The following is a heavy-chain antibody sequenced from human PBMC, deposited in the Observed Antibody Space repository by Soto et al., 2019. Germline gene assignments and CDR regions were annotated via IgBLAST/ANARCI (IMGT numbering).Heavy chain of an antibody. CDR1: GFTFSSYG. V-gene: IGHV3-33*01. J-gene: IGHJ4*02. CDR3: ARDRVPGGIAVAGLDY. Sequence: GGSLRLSCAASGFTFSSYGMHWVHQAPGKGLEWVAVIWYDGSNKYYADSVKGRFTISRDNSKNTLYLQMNSLRAEDTAVYYCARDRVPGGIAVAGLDYWGQGTLVTVSS. CDR2: IWYDGSNK. D-gene: IGHD6-19*01.